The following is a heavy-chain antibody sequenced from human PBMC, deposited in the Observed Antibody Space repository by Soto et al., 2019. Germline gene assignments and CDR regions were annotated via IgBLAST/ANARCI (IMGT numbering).Heavy chain of an antibody. V-gene: IGHV3-7*05. J-gene: IGHJ4*02. CDR1: GFTFNKYW. D-gene: IGHD2-21*01. CDR3: ARAGEMAIPRDY. Sequence: EVQLVESGGGLVQPGGSLRLSCAASGFTFNKYWMSWVRQLPGKGLEWVANIKHDGSEQYYVDSVTGRFTVSRDNAKNSLYLKMSSLRADDTAVYYCARAGEMAIPRDYWGQGTLVTVSS. CDR2: IKHDGSEQ.